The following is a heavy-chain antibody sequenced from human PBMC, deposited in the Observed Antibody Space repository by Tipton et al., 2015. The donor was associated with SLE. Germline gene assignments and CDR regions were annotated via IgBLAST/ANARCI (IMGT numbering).Heavy chain of an antibody. CDR2: IYYSGST. J-gene: IGHJ4*02. Sequence: TLSLTCTVSGGSISSYYWSWIRQPPGKGLEWIGYIYYSGSTNYNPSLKSRVTLSVDTSKNQFSLKLSSVTAADTAVYYCARDLGRLDFDYWGQGTLVTVSS. CDR1: GGSISSYY. D-gene: IGHD3-16*01. CDR3: ARDLGRLDFDY. V-gene: IGHV4-59*01.